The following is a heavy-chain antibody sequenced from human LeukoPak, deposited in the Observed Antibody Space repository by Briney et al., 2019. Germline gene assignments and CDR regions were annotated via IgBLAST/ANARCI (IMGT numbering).Heavy chain of an antibody. J-gene: IGHJ6*02. CDR2: IGTAGDT. CDR3: ARALNCSSTSCYTPYYYGMDV. V-gene: IGHV3-13*01. Sequence: PGGSLRLSCAASGFTFSSYDMHWVRQATGKGLEWVSAIGTAGDTYYPGSVKGRFTISRENAKNSLYLQMNSLRAGDTAVYYCARALNCSSTSCYTPYYYGMDVWGQGTTVTVS. D-gene: IGHD2-2*02. CDR1: GFTFSSYD.